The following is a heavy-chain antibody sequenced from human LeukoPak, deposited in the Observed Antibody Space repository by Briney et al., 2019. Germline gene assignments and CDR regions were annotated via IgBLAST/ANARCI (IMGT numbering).Heavy chain of an antibody. CDR3: ARKGSDTWLTFWFDS. D-gene: IGHD1-26*01. CDR1: GGSIKSHF. CDR2: IFHSGST. J-gene: IGHJ5*01. V-gene: IGHV4-59*11. Sequence: PSETLSLTCTVSGGSIKSHFWSWVRQPPGKRLEWIGYIFHSGSTNYNPSLKSRVTISVDTSKNQFSLRLTSVTAADTAVYYCARKGSDTWLTFWFDSWGQGTLVTASS.